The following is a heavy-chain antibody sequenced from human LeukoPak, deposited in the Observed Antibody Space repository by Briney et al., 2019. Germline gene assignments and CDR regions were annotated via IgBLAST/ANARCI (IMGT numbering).Heavy chain of an antibody. CDR1: AGSISSYY. CDR2: IYTSGST. D-gene: IGHD4-17*01. V-gene: IGHV4-4*07. J-gene: IGHJ5*02. CDR3: ARDLSDYGDYVSWFDP. Sequence: KASETLSLTCTVSAGSISSYYWSWIRQPAGKGLEWIGRIYTSGSTNYNPSLKSRVTMSVGTSKNQFSLKLSSVTAADTAVYYCARDLSDYGDYVSWFDPWGQGTLVTVSS.